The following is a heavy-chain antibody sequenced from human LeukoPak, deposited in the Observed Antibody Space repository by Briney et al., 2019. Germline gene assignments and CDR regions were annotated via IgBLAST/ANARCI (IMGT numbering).Heavy chain of an antibody. J-gene: IGHJ4*02. CDR1: GFTFDDYA. CDR2: ISGDGGST. CDR3: AKNSGYDFSLDY. Sequence: GGSLRLSCAASGFTFDDYAMHWVRQAPGKGLEWVSLISGDGGSTYYADSVKGRFTISRDNSKNSLYLQMNSLRTEDTALYYYAKNSGYDFSLDYWGQGTLVTVSS. D-gene: IGHD5-12*01. V-gene: IGHV3-43*02.